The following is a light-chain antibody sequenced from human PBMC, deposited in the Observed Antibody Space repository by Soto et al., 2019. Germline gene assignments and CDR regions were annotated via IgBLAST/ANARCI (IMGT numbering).Light chain of an antibody. J-gene: IGLJ1*01. V-gene: IGLV2-8*01. CDR3: SSYAGSSNV. CDR1: SSDVGGYNY. Sequence: QSALTQPPSSSGSPGQSVAISCTGTSSDVGGYNYVSWYQQHPGKAPKLMIYEVNKRPSGVPDRFSGSTSGNTSSLTVSGLQAEDEADYYCSSYAGSSNVFGPGTTLTVL. CDR2: EVN.